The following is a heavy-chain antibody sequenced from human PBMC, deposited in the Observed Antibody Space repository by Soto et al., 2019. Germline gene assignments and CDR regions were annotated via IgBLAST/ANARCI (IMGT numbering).Heavy chain of an antibody. V-gene: IGHV1-69*06. CDR2: IIPIFGTA. CDR1: GGTFSSYA. CDR3: ARMVYYYDSSVQGYFDY. D-gene: IGHD3-22*01. J-gene: IGHJ4*02. Sequence: QVQLMQSGAEVKKPGSSVKVSCKASGGTFSSYAISWVRQAPGQGLEWMGGIIPIFGTANYAQKFQGRVTITADKSTSTAYMELSSLRSEDTAVYYCARMVYYYDSSVQGYFDYWGQGTLVTVSS.